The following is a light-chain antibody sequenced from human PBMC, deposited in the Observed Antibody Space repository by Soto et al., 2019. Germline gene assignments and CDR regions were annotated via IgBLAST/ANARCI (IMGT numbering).Light chain of an antibody. CDR1: QTLSSD. CDR2: GAS. V-gene: IGKV3-15*01. Sequence: EIVLTQSPATLSVSPGETATLSCRASQTLSSDLVWYQQKPGQAPRLLVYGASARASGAPARFSGSGSGTEFALTISGLPSEDFSIYYCQQYKSWPRTFDQGTKVDIK. J-gene: IGKJ1*01. CDR3: QQYKSWPRT.